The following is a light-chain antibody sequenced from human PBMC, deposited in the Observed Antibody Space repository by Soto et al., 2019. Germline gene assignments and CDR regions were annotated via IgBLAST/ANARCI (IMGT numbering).Light chain of an antibody. CDR1: SSDGGGYSY. CDR2: DVS. Sequence: QSVLTQPASVSGSPGQSIAISCTGTSSDGGGYSYVSWYQQQPGKAPKLVLSDVSNRPSGVSDRFSGSKSGNTASLTISGLQTEDEADYYCASYTTSSTYVFGTGTRSPS. J-gene: IGLJ1*01. CDR3: ASYTTSSTYV. V-gene: IGLV2-14*01.